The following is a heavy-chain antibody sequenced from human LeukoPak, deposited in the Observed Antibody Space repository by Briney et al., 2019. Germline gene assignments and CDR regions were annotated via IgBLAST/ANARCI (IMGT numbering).Heavy chain of an antibody. CDR2: INQDGSEK. Sequence: GGSLRLSCAASGFTFSSYWMSWVRQAPGKGLDWVANINQDGSEKYYLDSVKGRFTISRDNSKNTLYLQMNSLRAEDTAVYYCAKDSEYSSGWSLGYYYGMDVWGQGTTVTVSS. CDR3: AKDSEYSSGWSLGYYYGMDV. CDR1: GFTFSSYW. J-gene: IGHJ6*02. D-gene: IGHD6-19*01. V-gene: IGHV3-7*01.